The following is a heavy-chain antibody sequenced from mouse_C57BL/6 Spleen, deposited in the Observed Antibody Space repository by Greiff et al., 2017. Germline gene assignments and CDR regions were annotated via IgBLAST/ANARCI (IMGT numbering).Heavy chain of an antibody. V-gene: IGHV1-69*01. CDR2: IDPSDSYT. J-gene: IGHJ2*01. Sequence: QVQLQQPGAELVMPGASVKLSCKASGYTFTSYWMHWVKQRPGQGLEWIGEIDPSDSYTNYNQKFKGKSTLTVDKSSSTAYMQLSSLTSEDSAVYYCARGRYYGTPFDDWGQGTTLTVCS. D-gene: IGHD1-1*01. CDR3: ARGRYYGTPFDD. CDR1: GYTFTSYW.